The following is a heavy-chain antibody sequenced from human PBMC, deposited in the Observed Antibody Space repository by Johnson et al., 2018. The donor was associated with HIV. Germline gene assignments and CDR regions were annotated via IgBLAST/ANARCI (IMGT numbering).Heavy chain of an antibody. D-gene: IGHD3-22*01. Sequence: QVQLVESGGGVVQPGRSLRLSCAASGFTFSSYGMHWVRQAPGKGLEWVAVISYDGSNKYYADSVTVRFTISRYNSKNTLYLQMNSLRAEDTAVYYCAKDPWITMITLGVSDAFDIWGQGTMVTVSS. J-gene: IGHJ3*02. V-gene: IGHV3-30*18. CDR1: GFTFSSYG. CDR3: AKDPWITMITLGVSDAFDI. CDR2: ISYDGSNK.